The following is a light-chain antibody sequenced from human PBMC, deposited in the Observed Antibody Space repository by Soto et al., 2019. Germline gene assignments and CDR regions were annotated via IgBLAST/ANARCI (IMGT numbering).Light chain of an antibody. CDR2: AAS. V-gene: IGKV1-9*01. CDR3: QQLNSYPSWT. J-gene: IGKJ1*01. CDR1: QGISSY. Sequence: DIQLTQSPSFLSASVGDRVTITCRASQGISSYLAWYQQKPGKAPKLLIYAASTLQSGVPSRFSGSGSGTEFSLTISCLQPEDFATYYCQQLNSYPSWTFGQGTKVEIK.